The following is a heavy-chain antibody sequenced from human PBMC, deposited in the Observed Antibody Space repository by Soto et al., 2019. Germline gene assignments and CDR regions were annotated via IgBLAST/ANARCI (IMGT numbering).Heavy chain of an antibody. D-gene: IGHD2-2*01. V-gene: IGHV1-3*01. CDR3: ARDPMACSSTSCSPMIPYYYYYYMDV. CDR1: GYTFTSYA. J-gene: IGHJ6*03. CDR2: INAGNGNT. Sequence: ASVKVSCKASGYTFTSYAMHWVRQAPGQRLEWMGWINAGNGNTKYSQKFQGRVTITRDTSASTAYMELSSLRSEDTAVYYCARDPMACSSTSCSPMIPYYYYYYMDVWGKGTTVTVSS.